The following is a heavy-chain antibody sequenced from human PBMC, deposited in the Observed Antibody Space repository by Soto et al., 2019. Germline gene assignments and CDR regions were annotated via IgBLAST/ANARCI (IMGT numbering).Heavy chain of an antibody. CDR2: MNPNSGNT. CDR3: ERGRRWLRKPEGYYYYNMDV. J-gene: IGHJ6*03. CDR1: GYTFSSYD. Sequence: ASVKVSCKASGYTFSSYDINWVRQATGQGLEWMGWMNPNSGNTGYAQKFQGRVTMTRNASISTADMEMSSPRSEDPAVYYCERGRRWLRKPEGYYYYNMDVSRKGTTVTVS. D-gene: IGHD5-12*01. V-gene: IGHV1-8*01.